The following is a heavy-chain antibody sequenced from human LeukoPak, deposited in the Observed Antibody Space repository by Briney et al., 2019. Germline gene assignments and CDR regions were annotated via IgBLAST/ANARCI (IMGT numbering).Heavy chain of an antibody. Sequence: GGSLRLSCAASGFTFGSYGMHWVGQAPGKGLEWGAFIRYDGSNKYYADSVKGRFTISRDNSKNTLYLQMNSLRAEDTAVYYCAKGLGDFGRTGAFDIWGQGTMVTVSS. J-gene: IGHJ3*02. D-gene: IGHD2-21*02. CDR2: IRYDGSNK. CDR1: GFTFGSYG. CDR3: AKGLGDFGRTGAFDI. V-gene: IGHV3-30*02.